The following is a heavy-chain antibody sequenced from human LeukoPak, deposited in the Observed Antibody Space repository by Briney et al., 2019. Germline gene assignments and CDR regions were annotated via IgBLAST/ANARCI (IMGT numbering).Heavy chain of an antibody. CDR3: ARTVIDSSGYNDAFDI. CDR1: GGSISSYY. J-gene: IGHJ3*02. D-gene: IGHD3-22*01. Sequence: SKTLSLTCTVSGGSISSYYWSWIRQPAGKGLEWIGRIYTSGSTNYNPSLKSRVTMSVDTSKNQFSLKLSSVTAADTAVYYCARTVIDSSGYNDAFDIWGQGTMVTVSS. CDR2: IYTSGST. V-gene: IGHV4-4*07.